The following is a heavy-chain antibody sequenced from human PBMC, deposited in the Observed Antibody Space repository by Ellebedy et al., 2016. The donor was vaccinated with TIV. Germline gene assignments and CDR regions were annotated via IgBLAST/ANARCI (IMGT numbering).Heavy chain of an antibody. V-gene: IGHV3-48*01. CDR1: GFTFSSYS. CDR3: ARPRDYGGIWY. Sequence: GESLKISXAASGFTFSSYSMNWVRQAPGKGLEWVSYISSSSSTIYYADSVKGRFTISRDNAKNSLYLQMNSLRAEDTAVYYCARPRDYGGIWYWGQGTLVTVSS. D-gene: IGHD4-23*01. CDR2: ISSSSSTI. J-gene: IGHJ4*02.